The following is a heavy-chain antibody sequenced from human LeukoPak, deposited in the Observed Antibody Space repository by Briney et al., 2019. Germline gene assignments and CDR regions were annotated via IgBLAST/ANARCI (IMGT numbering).Heavy chain of an antibody. Sequence: ASVKVSCKASGYTFTSYDINWVRQATGQGLEWMGWMNPNSGNTGSAQKFQGRVTMTRNTSISTAYMELSSLRSEDTAVYYCARIKRGYSYGNFDYWGQGTLVTVSS. CDR3: ARIKRGYSYGNFDY. CDR1: GYTFTSYD. V-gene: IGHV1-8*01. J-gene: IGHJ4*02. D-gene: IGHD5-18*01. CDR2: MNPNSGNT.